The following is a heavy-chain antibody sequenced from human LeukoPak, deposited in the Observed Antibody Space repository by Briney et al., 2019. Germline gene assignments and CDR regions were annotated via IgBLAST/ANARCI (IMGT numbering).Heavy chain of an antibody. CDR1: GFTFGDYA. D-gene: IGHD3-22*01. J-gene: IGHJ4*02. V-gene: IGHV3-49*03. Sequence: PGGSLRRSCTASGFTFGDYAMSWFRQAPGKGLEWVGFIRSKAYGGTTEYAASVKGRFTISRDDSKSIAYLQMNSLKTEDTAVYYCTRDYGSYYYDSSGYYFSDYWGQGTLVTVSS. CDR3: TRDYGSYYYDSSGYYFSDY. CDR2: IRSKAYGGTT.